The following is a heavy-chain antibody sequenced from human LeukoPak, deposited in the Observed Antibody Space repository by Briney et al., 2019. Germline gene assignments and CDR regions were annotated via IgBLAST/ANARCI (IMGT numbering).Heavy chain of an antibody. CDR3: ARDLYMTAVTTGYFDY. CDR2: INPSGGST. V-gene: IGHV1-46*01. CDR1: GYTFTSYY. D-gene: IGHD4-17*01. Sequence: ASVTVSCKASGYTFTSYYMHWARQAPGQGLEWMGIINPSGGSTSYAQKFQGRLTMTRDTSTSTVYVELSSLRSEDTAVYYCARDLYMTAVTTGYFDYWGQGPLVAVSS. J-gene: IGHJ4*02.